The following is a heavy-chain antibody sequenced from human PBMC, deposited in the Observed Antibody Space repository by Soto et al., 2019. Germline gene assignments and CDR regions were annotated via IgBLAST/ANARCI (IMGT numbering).Heavy chain of an antibody. J-gene: IGHJ6*02. Sequence: GGSLRLSCVASGFTFSSDVMHWVRQAPGKGLEWVALIWHDGSDISYADSVKGRFTISRDNSKNTLYLQMNSLRAEDTAVYYCARDRYSSGWHGMDVWGQGTTVTVSS. D-gene: IGHD6-19*01. V-gene: IGHV3-33*01. CDR3: ARDRYSSGWHGMDV. CDR2: IWHDGSDI. CDR1: GFTFSSDV.